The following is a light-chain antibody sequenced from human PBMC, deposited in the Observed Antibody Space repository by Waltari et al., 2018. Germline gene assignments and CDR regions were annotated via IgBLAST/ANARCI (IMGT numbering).Light chain of an antibody. V-gene: IGLV1-47*01. CDR3: AAWDDSLRGFIM. J-gene: IGLJ3*02. CDR2: RNE. CDR1: TTHIGNHS. Sequence: QSVLTPPPSASATPAQSLTLSSSPTTTHIGNHSVRWYQQLPGAAPKLLSYRNEQRPSGVPDRFSGSKTGTSASLAISGLRSEDEADYYCAAWDDSLRGFIMFGGGTKLTVL.